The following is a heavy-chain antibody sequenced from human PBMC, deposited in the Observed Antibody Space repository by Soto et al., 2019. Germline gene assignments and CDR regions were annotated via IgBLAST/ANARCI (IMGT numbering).Heavy chain of an antibody. D-gene: IGHD2-15*01. CDR3: AKRQGTGLAAKNFDF. J-gene: IGHJ4*02. CDR1: GFTFSSYA. V-gene: IGHV3-23*01. Sequence: EVQLLESGGGLVQPGGSLRLSCAASGFTFSSYAMSWVRQAPGKGLEWVSGISGSGDLIYYADSVKGRFSMSRDNSENMLYLQMTNLRAEDTAIYFCAKRQGTGLAAKNFDFWGQGTLVTVSS. CDR2: ISGSGDLI.